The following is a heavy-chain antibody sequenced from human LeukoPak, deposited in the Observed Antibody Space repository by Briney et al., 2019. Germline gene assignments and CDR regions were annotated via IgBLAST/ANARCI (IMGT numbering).Heavy chain of an antibody. CDR1: GGSISSYY. Sequence: ETLSLTCTVSGGSISSYYWSWIRQPPGKGLEWIGYIYYSGSTNYNPSLKSRVTISVDTSKNQFSPKLSSVTAADTAVYYCAGNVFSWFDPWGQGTLVTVSS. CDR2: IYYSGST. V-gene: IGHV4-59*01. D-gene: IGHD3-9*01. CDR3: AGNVFSWFDP. J-gene: IGHJ5*02.